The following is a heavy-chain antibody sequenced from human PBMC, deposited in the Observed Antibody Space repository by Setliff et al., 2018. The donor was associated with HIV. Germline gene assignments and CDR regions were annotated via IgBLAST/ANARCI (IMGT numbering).Heavy chain of an antibody. CDR3: ARGGYYGSGNYYKPHPFDI. CDR1: GGTFSSYA. J-gene: IGHJ3*02. V-gene: IGHV1-69*13. D-gene: IGHD3-10*01. CDR2: IIPIFGTA. Sequence: SVKVSCKASGGTFSSYAISWVRQAPGQGLAWMGGIIPIFGTANYAQKFQGRVTITADASTSTAYMELSSLRSEDTAVYYCARGGYYGSGNYYKPHPFDIWGQGAVVTVSS.